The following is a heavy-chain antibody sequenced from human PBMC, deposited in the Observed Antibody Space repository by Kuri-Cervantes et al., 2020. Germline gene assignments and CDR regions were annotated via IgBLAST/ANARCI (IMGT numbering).Heavy chain of an antibody. Sequence: GGSLRLSCAASGFTFDDYAMHWVRQAPGKGLEWVSGISWNSGSIGYADSVKGRFTISRDNAKNSLYLQMNSLRAEDTAVYYCARGPQSGASFDYWGQGTLVTVSS. CDR1: GFTFDDYA. J-gene: IGHJ4*02. V-gene: IGHV3-9*01. D-gene: IGHD3-10*01. CDR3: ARGPQSGASFDY. CDR2: ISWNSGSI.